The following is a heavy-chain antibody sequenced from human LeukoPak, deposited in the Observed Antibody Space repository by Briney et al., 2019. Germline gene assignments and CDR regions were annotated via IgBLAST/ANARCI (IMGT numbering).Heavy chain of an antibody. CDR3: ARVRYCSSTSCLHEDYYYYMDV. Sequence: GGSLRLSCAASGFTFSSYSMNWVRQAPGKGLEWVSSISSSSSYIYYADSVKGRFTISRDNAKNSLYLQMNSLRAEDTAVYYCARVRYCSSTSCLHEDYYYYMDVWGKGTTVTVSS. CDR1: GFTFSSYS. D-gene: IGHD2-2*01. CDR2: ISSSSSYI. V-gene: IGHV3-21*01. J-gene: IGHJ6*03.